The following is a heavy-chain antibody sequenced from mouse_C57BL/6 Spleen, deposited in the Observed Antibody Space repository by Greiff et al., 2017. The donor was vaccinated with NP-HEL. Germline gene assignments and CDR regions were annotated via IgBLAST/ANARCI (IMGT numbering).Heavy chain of an antibody. CDR3: ARSAYYSTYYYAMDD. D-gene: IGHD2-5*01. CDR1: GYAFSSYW. J-gene: IGHJ4*01. Sequence: QVQLQQSGAELVKPGASVKISCKASGYAFSSYWMNWVKQRPGKGLEWIGQIYPGDGDTNYNGKFKGKATLTADKSSSTAYMQLSSLTSEDSAVDFCARSAYYSTYYYAMDDWGQGTSVTVSS. CDR2: IYPGDGDT. V-gene: IGHV1-80*01.